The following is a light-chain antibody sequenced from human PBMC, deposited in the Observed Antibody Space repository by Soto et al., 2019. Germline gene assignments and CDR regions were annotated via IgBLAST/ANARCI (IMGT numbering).Light chain of an antibody. Sequence: EIVLTQSPGTLSLSPGERATLSCRASQSVSSNYLAWYQQKPGQAPRLLIYGVSSRATGIPDRFSGSGFGTDFPLTISRLEPGGFAVYYCQQYGNSPCTFGQGTKVEIK. V-gene: IGKV3-20*01. CDR2: GVS. CDR3: QQYGNSPCT. J-gene: IGKJ1*01. CDR1: QSVSSNY.